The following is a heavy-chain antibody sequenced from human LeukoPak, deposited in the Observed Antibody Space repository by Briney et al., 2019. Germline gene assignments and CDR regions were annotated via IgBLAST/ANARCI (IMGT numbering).Heavy chain of an antibody. J-gene: IGHJ4*02. CDR1: GGSISSGSYY. CDR2: IYTSGST. CDR3: ARVKGYALDY. V-gene: IGHV4-61*09. Sequence: SETLSLXCTVSGGSISSGSYYWSWIRQPAGKGLEWIGHIYTSGSTNYNPSLKSRVTISVDTSKNQFSLKLSSVTAADTAVYYCARVKGYALDYWGQGTLVTVSS. D-gene: IGHD5-12*01.